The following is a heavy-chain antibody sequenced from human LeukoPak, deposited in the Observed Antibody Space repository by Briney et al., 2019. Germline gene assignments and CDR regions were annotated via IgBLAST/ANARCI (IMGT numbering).Heavy chain of an antibody. CDR3: AKAAAVPFDY. D-gene: IGHD6-13*01. CDR1: GFTFSSYG. CDR2: ISGSGGST. Sequence: PGGSLRLSCAASGFTFSSYGMSWVRQASGKGPEWVSAISGSGGSTYYADSVKGRFTISRDNSKNTLYLQMNSLRAEDTAVYYCAKAAAVPFDYWGQGTLVTVSS. V-gene: IGHV3-23*01. J-gene: IGHJ4*02.